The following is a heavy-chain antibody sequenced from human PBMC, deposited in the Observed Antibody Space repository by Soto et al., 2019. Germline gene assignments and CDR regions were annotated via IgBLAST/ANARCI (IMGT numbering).Heavy chain of an antibody. CDR1: GFTVSSKY. CDR2: IYGGGTT. Sequence: EVQLVESGGGLIQPGGSLRLSCAASGFTVSSKYMTWVRQAPGKGLEWVSVIYGGGTTYYADSVKGRFTISRDNSKNTLDLQVNSLRAEDTAVDYCVQTTGWPGFDFWGQGTLVTVSS. D-gene: IGHD6-19*01. V-gene: IGHV3-53*01. J-gene: IGHJ4*02. CDR3: VQTTGWPGFDF.